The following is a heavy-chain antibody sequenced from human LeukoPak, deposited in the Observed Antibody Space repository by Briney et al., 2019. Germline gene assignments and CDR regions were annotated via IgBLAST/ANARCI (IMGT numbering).Heavy chain of an antibody. Sequence: SETLSLTCTVSDDSISTNSYYWSWIRPPPGKGLEWVGTLHFSGTPYYSPSLSSRISISVDTSKNQFSLKVKSVTATDTAVYYCTRGGDAYKLGNFWGQGTLVTVSS. V-gene: IGHV4-39*02. CDR2: LHFSGTP. CDR1: DDSISTNSYY. J-gene: IGHJ4*02. D-gene: IGHD5-24*01. CDR3: TRGGDAYKLGNF.